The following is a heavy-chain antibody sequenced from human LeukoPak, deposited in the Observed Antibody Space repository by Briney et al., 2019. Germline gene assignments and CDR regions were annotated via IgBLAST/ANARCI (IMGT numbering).Heavy chain of an antibody. V-gene: IGHV4-4*07. CDR3: TREKYGSGYYAPYYFDY. CDR1: GGSISSYY. CDR2: IYTSGST. J-gene: IGHJ4*02. Sequence: SETLSLTCTVSGGSISSYYWSWIRQPAGKGLEWIGRIYTSGSTNYNPSLKSRVTMSVDTSKNQFSLKLSSVTAADTAVYYCTREKYGSGYYAPYYFDYWGQGTLVTVSS. D-gene: IGHD3-22*01.